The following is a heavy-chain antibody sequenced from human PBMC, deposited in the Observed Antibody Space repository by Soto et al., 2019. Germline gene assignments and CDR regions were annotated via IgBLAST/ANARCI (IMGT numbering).Heavy chain of an antibody. D-gene: IGHD5-18*01. CDR3: SCIFSGGYGYGFYYYGMDV. CDR2: IYYSGST. J-gene: IGHJ6*02. Sequence: SETLSLTCTVSGGSISSSSYYWGWIRQPPGKGLEWIGSIYYSGSTYYNPSLKSRVTISVDTSKNQFSLKLSSVTAADTAVYYCSCIFSGGYGYGFYYYGMDVWGQGTTVT. V-gene: IGHV4-39*01. CDR1: GGSISSSSYY.